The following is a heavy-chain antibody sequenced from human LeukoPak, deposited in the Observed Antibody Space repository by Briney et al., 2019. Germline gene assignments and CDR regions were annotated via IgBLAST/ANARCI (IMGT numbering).Heavy chain of an antibody. J-gene: IGHJ6*02. CDR1: GGTFSSYA. D-gene: IGHD2-2*01. CDR3: ARAPWGSTSSVYYYYGMDV. V-gene: IGHV1-69*04. Sequence: SVKVSCKASGGTFSSYAISWVRQAPGQGLEWMGRIIPILGIANYAQKFQGRVTITADKSTSTAYMELSSLRSEDTAVYYCARAPWGSTSSVYYYYGMDVWGQGTTVTVSS. CDR2: IIPILGIA.